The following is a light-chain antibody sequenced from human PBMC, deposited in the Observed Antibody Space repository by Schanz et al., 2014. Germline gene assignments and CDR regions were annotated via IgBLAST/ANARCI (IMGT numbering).Light chain of an antibody. V-gene: IGKV3-20*01. CDR2: GAS. J-gene: IGKJ4*01. CDR3: QQYGGSPLT. CDR1: QSVNSN. Sequence: EIVLTQSPGTLSLSPGERASLSCRASQSVNSNLAWYQQKPGQAPRLLISGASSRATGIPDRFSGSGSGTDFTLIIHRLEPEDFAVYYCQQYGGSPLTFGGGTKVEIK.